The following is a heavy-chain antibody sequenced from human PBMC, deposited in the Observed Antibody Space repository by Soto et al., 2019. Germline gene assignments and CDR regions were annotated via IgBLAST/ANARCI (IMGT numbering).Heavy chain of an antibody. Sequence: LSLTCTVSGGSISSSSYYWGWIRQPPGKGLEWIGSIYYSGSTYYNPSLKSRVTISVDTSKNQFSLKLSSVTAADTAVYYCARGGVWGDIVVVAAADRLYYFDYWGQGTLVTVSS. D-gene: IGHD2-2*01. CDR3: ARGGVWGDIVVVAAADRLYYFDY. CDR1: GGSISSSSYY. V-gene: IGHV4-39*01. CDR2: IYYSGST. J-gene: IGHJ4*02.